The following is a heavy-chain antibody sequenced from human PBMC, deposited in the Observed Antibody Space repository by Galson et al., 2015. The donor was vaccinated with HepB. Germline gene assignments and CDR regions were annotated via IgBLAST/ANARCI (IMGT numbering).Heavy chain of an antibody. V-gene: IGHV3-48*02. J-gene: IGHJ2*01. Sequence: SLRLSCAVSGFNFSPYSMNWVRQAPGKGLESVSYISSTGTTMYYADSAKGRFTISRDNAQNSLYLQMNSLRDEDTAVYYCARVYFGSGSSSAYWYFDLWGRGALVTVSS. D-gene: IGHD3-10*01. CDR2: ISSTGTTM. CDR3: ARVYFGSGSSSAYWYFDL. CDR1: GFNFSPYS.